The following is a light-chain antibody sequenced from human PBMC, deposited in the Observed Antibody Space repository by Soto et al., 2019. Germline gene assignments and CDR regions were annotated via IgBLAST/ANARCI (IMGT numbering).Light chain of an antibody. Sequence: DIQMTQSPSSLSASVGDRVTISCRATGDISKSLAWYQRKPGKAPTLLIYGASTLKSGVPSRFSGSGTGTEFTLTIGSLQPEDVATYYCQKYGSAPLTFGGGTKVEI. CDR2: GAS. CDR1: GDISKS. V-gene: IGKV1-27*01. J-gene: IGKJ4*01. CDR3: QKYGSAPLT.